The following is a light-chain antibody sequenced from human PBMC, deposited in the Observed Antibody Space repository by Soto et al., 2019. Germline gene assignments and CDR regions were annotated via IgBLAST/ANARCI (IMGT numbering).Light chain of an antibody. CDR1: QSINNY. J-gene: IGKJ1*01. V-gene: IGKV1-39*01. CDR2: DAS. CDR3: QQGFSAPPWT. Sequence: DIQMTQSPSSLSASVGDRVTITCRSSQSINNYLSWYQQRPGKAPKVLIYDASTLQSGVPSRFSGSGSGTDFTLIISSLQPEDFATYYCQQGFSAPPWTFGQGTKVEI.